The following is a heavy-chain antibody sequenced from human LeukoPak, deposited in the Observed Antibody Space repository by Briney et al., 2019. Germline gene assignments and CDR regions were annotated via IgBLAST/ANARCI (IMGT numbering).Heavy chain of an antibody. J-gene: IGHJ4*02. V-gene: IGHV3-23*01. CDR1: GLTNGGYA. D-gene: IGHD1-1*01. CDR2: ISGSGGST. Sequence: PGGSLRLSCTAPGLTNGGYAMSWFRQAPGKGLEWVSTISGSGGSTYYADSVKGRFIISRDNSKNTLYLQMNSLRAEDTAVYYCAEVRTGFFDYWGQGTLVTVSS. CDR3: AEVRTGFFDY.